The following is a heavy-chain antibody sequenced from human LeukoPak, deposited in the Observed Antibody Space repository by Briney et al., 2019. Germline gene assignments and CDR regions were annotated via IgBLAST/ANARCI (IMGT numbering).Heavy chain of an antibody. Sequence: PSETLSLTCTVSRGSISGYSWSWIRQSPGGALEWIGYIYYSGDTAYNPSLRSRVTMSVDTSKNQFSLKLSSVTAADTAVYYCARVGPYSSSWYFYYYYYYMDVWGKGTTVTVSS. CDR1: RGSISGYS. J-gene: IGHJ6*03. CDR2: IYYSGDT. CDR3: ARVGPYSSSWYFYYYYYYMDV. V-gene: IGHV4-59*08. D-gene: IGHD6-13*01.